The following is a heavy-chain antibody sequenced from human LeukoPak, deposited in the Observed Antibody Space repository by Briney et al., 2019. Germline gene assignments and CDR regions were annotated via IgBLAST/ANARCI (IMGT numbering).Heavy chain of an antibody. CDR1: GLTVSSKY. CDR2: IYSGGST. J-gene: IGHJ3*02. CDR3: AREPWELRRGDAFDI. D-gene: IGHD1-26*01. Sequence: GGSLRLSCAASGLTVSSKYMSWVRQAPGKGLEWVSVIYSGGSTYYADSVKGRFTISRDNSKNTLYLQMNSLRAEDTAVYYCAREPWELRRGDAFDIWGQGTMVTVSS. V-gene: IGHV3-66*01.